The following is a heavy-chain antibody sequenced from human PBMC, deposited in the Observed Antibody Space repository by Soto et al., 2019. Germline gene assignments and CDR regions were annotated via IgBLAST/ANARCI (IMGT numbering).Heavy chain of an antibody. CDR1: GYTFTTYS. D-gene: IGHD3-22*01. CDR2: IHAGNGNT. Sequence: ASVKVSCKASGYTFTTYSMHWVRQAPGQRLEWMGWIHAGNGNTEHSQKLQGRVTMTTDTSTSTAYMELRSLRSDDTAVYYCARDSSMIVVAKPHAYRGQGTLVTVSS. CDR3: ARDSSMIVVAKPHAY. J-gene: IGHJ4*02. V-gene: IGHV1-3*01.